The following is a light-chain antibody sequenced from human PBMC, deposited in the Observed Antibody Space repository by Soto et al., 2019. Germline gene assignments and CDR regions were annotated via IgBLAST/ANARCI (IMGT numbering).Light chain of an antibody. V-gene: IGLV2-23*01. Sequence: QSALTQPASVSGSPGQSIAISCTGTSSDVGSYDLVSWYQQHPGKAPKLMIYEASKRPSGVSNRFSGSKSNNTASLTISGLQAEDEADYYCCSYAGSSTFVFGGGTKLTVL. CDR1: SSDVGSYDL. CDR2: EAS. J-gene: IGLJ2*01. CDR3: CSYAGSSTFV.